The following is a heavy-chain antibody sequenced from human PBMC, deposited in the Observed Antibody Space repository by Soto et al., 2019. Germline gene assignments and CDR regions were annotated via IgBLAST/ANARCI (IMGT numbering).Heavy chain of an antibody. D-gene: IGHD2-8*02. CDR3: AKDRAAVTGAYYYCAIDV. Sequence: EVQLVESGGVVVQPGGSLRLSCAASGFTFDDYTMHWVRQAPGKSLEWVSLISWDGGKTYYADSVKGRFTISRDNSKNSLHMQMNSLTNEDSASYSCAKDRAAVTGAYYYCAIDVWGQGPTVTVSS. J-gene: IGHJ6*02. V-gene: IGHV3-43*01. CDR2: ISWDGGKT. CDR1: GFTFDDYT.